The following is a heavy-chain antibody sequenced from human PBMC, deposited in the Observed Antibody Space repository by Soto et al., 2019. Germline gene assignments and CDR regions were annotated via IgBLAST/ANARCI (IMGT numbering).Heavy chain of an antibody. CDR2: INAGNGNT. D-gene: IGHD3-3*01. Sequence: ASVKVSCKASGYTFTSYAMHWVRQAPGQRLEWMGWINAGNGNTKYSQKFQGRVTITRDTSASTAYMELSSLRSEDTAVYYCARPVFGVALSTCPLTGGGWFDPWGQGTLVTVSS. V-gene: IGHV1-3*01. CDR1: GYTFTSYA. CDR3: ARPVFGVALSTCPLTGGGWFDP. J-gene: IGHJ5*02.